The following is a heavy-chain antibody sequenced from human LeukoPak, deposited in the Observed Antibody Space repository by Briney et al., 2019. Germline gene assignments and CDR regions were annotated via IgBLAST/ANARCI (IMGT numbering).Heavy chain of an antibody. D-gene: IGHD5-18*01. Sequence: PGGSLRLSCAASGFTFSSYGMHWVRQAPGKGLEWVAFIRYDGSNKYYADSVKGRFTISRDSFKNTLYLQMNSLRAADTAVYYCARGSGYSYSFTGRERTKSRLDYWGQGTLVTVSS. CDR1: GFTFSSYG. CDR2: IRYDGSNK. V-gene: IGHV3-30*02. CDR3: ARGSGYSYSFTGRERTKSRLDY. J-gene: IGHJ4*02.